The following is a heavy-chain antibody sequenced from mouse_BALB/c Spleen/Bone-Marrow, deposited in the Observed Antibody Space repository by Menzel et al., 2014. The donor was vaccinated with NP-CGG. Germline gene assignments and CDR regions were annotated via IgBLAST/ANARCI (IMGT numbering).Heavy chain of an antibody. D-gene: IGHD1-1*01. V-gene: IGHV5-4*02. CDR2: ISDGGSYT. CDR3: ARGSSYFDY. J-gene: IGHJ2*01. CDR1: GFTFSDYY. Sequence: EVHLVESGGGLVKPGGSLKLSCAASGFTFSDYYMYWVRQTPEKRLEWVATISDGGSYTYYPDGVKGRFTISRDNAKNNLYLQMSSLKSEDTAMYYCARGSSYFDYWGQGTTLTVSS.